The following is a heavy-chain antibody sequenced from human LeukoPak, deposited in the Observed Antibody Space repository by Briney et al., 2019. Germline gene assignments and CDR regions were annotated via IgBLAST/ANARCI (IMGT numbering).Heavy chain of an antibody. CDR1: AFTVSSNY. CDR2: IYSVGST. CDR3: ARGNDYGDYYFDY. J-gene: IGHJ4*02. D-gene: IGHD4-17*01. Sequence: GGSLRLSCAASAFTVSSNYMSWVRQAPGKGLEWVSVIYSVGSTYYADSVKGRFTISRDDSKNTLYLQMNSLRAEDKAVYYCARGNDYGDYYFDYWGQGTLVTVSS. V-gene: IGHV3-66*01.